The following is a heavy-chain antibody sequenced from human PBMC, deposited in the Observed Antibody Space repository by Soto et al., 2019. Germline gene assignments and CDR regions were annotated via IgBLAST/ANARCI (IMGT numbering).Heavy chain of an antibody. V-gene: IGHV3-74*01. CDR1: EFHLRANG. J-gene: IGHJ4*02. CDR3: VRGTRDWYGIDY. Sequence: EVQLLESGGGVVQPGGSRRLSLAPSEFHLRANGSLWVRKVPGKGRLWVARISTGSYTNYADFVEGGFTVSRDNARDTVYLQMNNLRDEDTAKYYCVRGTRDWYGIDYWGQGTLVTVSS. D-gene: IGHD3-9*01. CDR2: ISTGSYT.